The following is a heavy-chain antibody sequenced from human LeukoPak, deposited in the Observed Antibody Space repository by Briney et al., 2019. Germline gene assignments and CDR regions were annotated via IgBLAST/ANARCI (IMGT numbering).Heavy chain of an antibody. Sequence: GASVKVSCKASGYTFTGNYMHCVRQATGQGLEWMVWINPNSGGTNYAQKFQGSVTMTTDTSISTAYMELSRLRSDDPAVYYCARRGPAAMYAFDIWGEGTMVTVSS. CDR2: INPNSGGT. J-gene: IGHJ3*02. CDR1: GYTFTGNY. CDR3: ARRGPAAMYAFDI. D-gene: IGHD2-2*01. V-gene: IGHV1-2*02.